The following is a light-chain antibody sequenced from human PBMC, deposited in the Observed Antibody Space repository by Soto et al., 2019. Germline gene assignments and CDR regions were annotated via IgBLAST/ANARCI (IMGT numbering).Light chain of an antibody. Sequence: DIQMTQAPSSLPASVGDRVTITCRASQTIGNYLNWYQHKPGKAPMLLIYAASSLQSGVPSRFSGSGSGTDFTLTISSLQPEDFATYYCQQSYSSPWTVGQGTKVDIK. J-gene: IGKJ1*01. CDR3: QQSYSSPWT. CDR2: AAS. CDR1: QTIGNY. V-gene: IGKV1-39*01.